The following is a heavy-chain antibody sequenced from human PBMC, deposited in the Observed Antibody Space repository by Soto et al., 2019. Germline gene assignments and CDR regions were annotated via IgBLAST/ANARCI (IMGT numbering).Heavy chain of an antibody. CDR3: ARGYCTNGVCSFLYYYYGMDV. Sequence: GASVKVSCKASGGTFSSYAISWARQAPGQGLEWMGGIIPIFGTANYAQKFQGRVTITADESTSTAYMELSSLRSEDTAVYYCARGYCTNGVCSFLYYYYGMDVWGQGTTVTVSS. CDR1: GGTFSSYA. CDR2: IIPIFGTA. J-gene: IGHJ6*02. D-gene: IGHD2-8*01. V-gene: IGHV1-69*13.